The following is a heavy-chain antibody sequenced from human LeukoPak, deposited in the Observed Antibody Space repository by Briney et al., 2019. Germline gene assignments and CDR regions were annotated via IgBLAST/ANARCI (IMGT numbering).Heavy chain of an antibody. CDR2: VSLSGSP. V-gene: IGHV4-38-2*02. Sequence: TSETLSLTCSVSGYSLRNGYHWAWFRQPPGKRLEWLGSVSLSGSPYDNLSFKSRVSMSVDASKNQFSLKMRAVTAADSAVYFCARSEINDYSRFWGQGLLVTVSS. CDR3: ARSEINDYSRF. J-gene: IGHJ4*02. CDR1: GYSLRNGYH. D-gene: IGHD4-11*01.